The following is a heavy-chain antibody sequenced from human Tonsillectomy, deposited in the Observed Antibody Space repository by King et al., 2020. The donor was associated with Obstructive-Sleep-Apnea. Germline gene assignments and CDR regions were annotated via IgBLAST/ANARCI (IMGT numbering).Heavy chain of an antibody. CDR2: ISYDGSNK. D-gene: IGHD6-19*01. J-gene: IGHJ4*02. CDR1: GFTFSSYA. V-gene: IGHV3-30*04. CDR3: ARGRVAGLYYFDY. Sequence: VQLVESGGGVVQPGRSLRLSCAASGFTFSSYAMHWVRQAPGKGLEWVAVISYDGSNKYYADSVKGRFTISRDNSKNTLYLQMNSLRAEDTAVYYCARGRVAGLYYFDYWGQGTLVTVSS.